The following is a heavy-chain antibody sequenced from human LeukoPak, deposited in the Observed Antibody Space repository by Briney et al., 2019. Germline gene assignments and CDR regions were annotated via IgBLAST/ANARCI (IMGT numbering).Heavy chain of an antibody. V-gene: IGHV3-48*03. D-gene: IGHD6-13*01. CDR3: ARQSSSWATEIDY. CDR2: ISSSGSTI. CDR1: GFTFSSYE. Sequence: GGSLRLSCAASGFTFSSYEMNWVRQAPGKGLEWVSYISSSGSTIYYADSVKGRFTISRDNAKNSLYLQMNSLRAEDTAVYYCARQSSSWATEIDYWGQGTLVTVSS. J-gene: IGHJ4*02.